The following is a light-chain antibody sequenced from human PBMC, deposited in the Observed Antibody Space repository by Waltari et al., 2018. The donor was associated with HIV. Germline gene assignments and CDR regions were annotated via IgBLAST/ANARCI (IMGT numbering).Light chain of an antibody. CDR3: NSYAGSDNVL. J-gene: IGLJ2*01. CDR2: DVT. CDR1: SSDVGGYNL. Sequence: QSALTQPPSASGSPGQSVTISCTGSSSDVGGYNLVSWYQHHPGKAPKLIIYDVTKRTSGVPDRFFGSKSANTASLTVSGLQAEDEADYYCNSYAGSDNVLFGGGTKLTVL. V-gene: IGLV2-8*01.